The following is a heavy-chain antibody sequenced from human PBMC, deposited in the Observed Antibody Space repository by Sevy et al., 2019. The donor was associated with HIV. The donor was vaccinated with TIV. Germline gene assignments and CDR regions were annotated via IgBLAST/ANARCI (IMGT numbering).Heavy chain of an antibody. Sequence: ASVKVSCKASGGTFSNYALSWVRQAPGQGLEWMGGIIPIFGTTNFAQTFQGRVTITADESTSTAYMSLSSLNLADKAVYYGATTPFQSIPGTTDVYFDIWGQGTLVTVSS. CDR3: ATTPFQSIPGTTDVYFDI. D-gene: IGHD2-2*01. V-gene: IGHV1-69*13. J-gene: IGHJ4*02. CDR2: IIPIFGTT. CDR1: GGTFSNYA.